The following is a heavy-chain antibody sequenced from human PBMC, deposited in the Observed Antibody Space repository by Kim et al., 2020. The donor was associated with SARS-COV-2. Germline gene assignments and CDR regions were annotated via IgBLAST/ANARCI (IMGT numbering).Heavy chain of an antibody. CDR2: ISAYNGNT. Sequence: ASVKVSCKASGYTFTSYGISWVRQAPGQGLEWMGWISAYNGNTNYAQKLQGRVTMTTDTSTSTAYMELRSLRSDDTAVYYCATSLSIRYFDHGPGNGMDVWGQGTTVTVSS. CDR1: GYTFTSYG. V-gene: IGHV1-18*04. J-gene: IGHJ6*02. CDR3: ATSLSIRYFDHGPGNGMDV. D-gene: IGHD3-9*01.